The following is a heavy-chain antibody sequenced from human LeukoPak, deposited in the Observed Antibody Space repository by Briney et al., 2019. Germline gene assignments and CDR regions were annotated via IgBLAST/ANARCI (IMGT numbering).Heavy chain of an antibody. CDR1: GFTFSSYW. V-gene: IGHV3-7*01. D-gene: IGHD6-19*01. CDR2: IKQDGSEK. J-gene: IGHJ6*02. CDR3: ARMGYSSGWYSYYYYGMDV. Sequence: GWSLRISCTASGFTFSSYWMSWVRQAPGKGLEWVANIKQDGSEKYYVDSVKGRFTISRDNAKNSLYLQMNSLRAEDTAVYYCARMGYSSGWYSYYYYGMDVWGQGTTVTVSS.